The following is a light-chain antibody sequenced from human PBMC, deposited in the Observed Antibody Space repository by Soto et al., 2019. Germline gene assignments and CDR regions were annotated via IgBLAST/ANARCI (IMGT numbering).Light chain of an antibody. Sequence: IQMTQSPSSLSASVGDRVTITCRASQRIITYLNWYQQKPGIAPKLLISPISTLQRGVPTRFSGSGSGTDFTLTSTGLQPEDFATYHCQQSYSTPYTFGQGTKLEIK. CDR1: QRIITY. J-gene: IGKJ2*01. V-gene: IGKV1-39*01. CDR2: PIS. CDR3: QQSYSTPYT.